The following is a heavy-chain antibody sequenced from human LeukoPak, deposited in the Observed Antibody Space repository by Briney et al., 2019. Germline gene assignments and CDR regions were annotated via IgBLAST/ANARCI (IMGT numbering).Heavy chain of an antibody. J-gene: IGHJ3*01. V-gene: IGHV3-9*01. D-gene: IGHD2-2*01. CDR2: ISWHRGSI. Sequence: GGSLRLSCEASGFTFDDYAMHWVRRAPGKGLEWVPSISWHRGSIGYADSVNGRFTISRDNTKNCLYLQINSLSPDATPLYSCAKDLRARGRYCSTTNCFNYVFSVSGQGTKVTVSS. CDR1: GFTFDDYA. CDR3: AKDLRARGRYCSTTNCFNYVFSV.